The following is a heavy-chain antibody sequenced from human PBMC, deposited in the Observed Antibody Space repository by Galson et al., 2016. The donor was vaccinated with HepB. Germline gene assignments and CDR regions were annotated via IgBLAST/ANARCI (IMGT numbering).Heavy chain of an antibody. CDR3: MRDPLNADTTED. V-gene: IGHV1-18*01. J-gene: IGHJ4*02. CDR1: GYPFDRYG. Sequence: SVKVSCKGSGYPFDRYGMTWVRRAPGQVLEWMGWINAYNGDTNYMQKFQGRVTMTVDTSTSIGYMELRSLRSDDTAVYYCMRDPLNADTTEDWGQGTLVTVSS. D-gene: IGHD2/OR15-2a*01. CDR2: INAYNGDT.